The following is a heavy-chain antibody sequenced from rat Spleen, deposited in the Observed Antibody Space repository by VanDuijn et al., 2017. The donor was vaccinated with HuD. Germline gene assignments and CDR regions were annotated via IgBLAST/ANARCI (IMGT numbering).Heavy chain of an antibody. D-gene: IGHD1-12*01. CDR2: IWGNGNT. J-gene: IGHJ1*01. V-gene: IGHV2-13*01. Sequence: QVQLKESGPGLVQPSQTLSLTCTVSGFSLTSYDMHWVRQPPGKGLEWMGVIWGNGNTHYNSALKSRLSISRDTSKSQVFLKMNRLQTEDTAIYFCTRVSTPYWYFDFWGPGTMVTVSS. CDR3: TRVSTPYWYFDF. CDR1: GFSLTSYD.